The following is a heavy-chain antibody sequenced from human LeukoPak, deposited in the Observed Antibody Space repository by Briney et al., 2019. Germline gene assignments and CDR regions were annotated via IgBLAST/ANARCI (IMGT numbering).Heavy chain of an antibody. V-gene: IGHV4-59*01. CDR3: ARDSSGYYLSGNYYYYGMDV. D-gene: IGHD3-22*01. CDR1: GGSISSYY. J-gene: IGHJ6*02. Sequence: PSETLSLTCTDSGGSISSYYWSWIRQPPGKGLEWIGYIYYSWSTNYNPSLKSRLTISVDTSKNQSSLKLSSVTAEETAVYYCARDSSGYYLSGNYYYYGMDVWGQGTMVIVSS. CDR2: IYYSWST.